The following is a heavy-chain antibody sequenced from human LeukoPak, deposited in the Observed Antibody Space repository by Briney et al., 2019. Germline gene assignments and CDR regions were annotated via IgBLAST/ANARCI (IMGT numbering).Heavy chain of an antibody. V-gene: IGHV3-48*04. D-gene: IGHD4-17*01. Sequence: GGSLRLSCASSGFTFSSYNMNWVRKAPGKELEWISYISLSTTSIYYADSVKGRFTISRDNAKNSLYLQMNSLRAEDTALYYCAKVNDYGDYVDYWGQGTLVTVSS. CDR1: GFTFSSYN. CDR2: ISLSTTSI. J-gene: IGHJ4*02. CDR3: AKVNDYGDYVDY.